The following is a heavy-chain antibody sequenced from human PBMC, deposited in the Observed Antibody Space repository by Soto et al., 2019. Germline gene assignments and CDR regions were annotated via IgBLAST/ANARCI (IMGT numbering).Heavy chain of an antibody. D-gene: IGHD4-17*01. J-gene: IGHJ4*01. Sequence: PGESLKISCKGSRYRFTNYWIGWVRQMPGKGLEWMGIIYPDDSDIRYSPSFQGQVTISADKSISTAYLQWSSLKASDTAMYYCARWAKGVTTPHFDYWGQGALVTVSS. CDR2: IYPDDSDI. V-gene: IGHV5-51*01. CDR3: ARWAKGVTTPHFDY. CDR1: RYRFTNYW.